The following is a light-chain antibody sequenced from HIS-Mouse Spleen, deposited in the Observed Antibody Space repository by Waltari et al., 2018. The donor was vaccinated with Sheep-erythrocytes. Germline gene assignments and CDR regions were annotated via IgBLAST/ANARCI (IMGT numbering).Light chain of an antibody. CDR2: KAS. V-gene: IGKV1-5*03. CDR3: QQYNSYSRT. CDR1: QSISSR. Sequence: DIQMTQSPSTLSASVGDRVTITYRASQSISSRLAWYQQKPGKAPNLLIYKASSLESGVPSRFSGSGSGTEFTLTISSLQPDDFATYYCQQYNSYSRTFGQGTKLEIK. J-gene: IGKJ2*01.